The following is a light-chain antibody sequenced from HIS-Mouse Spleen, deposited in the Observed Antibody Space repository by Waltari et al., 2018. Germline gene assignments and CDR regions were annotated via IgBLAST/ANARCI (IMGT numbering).Light chain of an antibody. CDR3: AAWDDSLSVV. Sequence: QSVLNQPPSASGTPGQRVTISCSGRRSNIGSNYVYWYQQLPGTAPKLLIYRNNQRPSGVPDRFSGSKSGTSASLAISGLRSEDEADYYCAAWDDSLSVVFGGGTKLTVL. CDR2: RNN. J-gene: IGLJ2*01. V-gene: IGLV1-47*01. CDR1: RSNIGSNY.